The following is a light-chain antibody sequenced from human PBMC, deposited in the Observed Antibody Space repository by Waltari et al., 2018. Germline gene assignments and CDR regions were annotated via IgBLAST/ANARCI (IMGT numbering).Light chain of an antibody. CDR2: GNS. J-gene: IGLJ2*01. CDR1: SSNIGAGYD. CDR3: QSYDSSLSVYVV. V-gene: IGLV1-40*01. Sequence: QSVLTQPPSVSGAPGQRVTISCTGSSSNIGAGYDVHWYQQLPGTAPKLLIYGNSNRPSGGPDLFSGSKAGTSASLAITGLQAEDEADYYCQSYDSSLSVYVVFGGGTKLTVL.